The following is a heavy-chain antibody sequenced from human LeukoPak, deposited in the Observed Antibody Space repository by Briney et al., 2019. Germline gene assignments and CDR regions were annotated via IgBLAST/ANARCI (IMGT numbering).Heavy chain of an antibody. Sequence: GGSLRLSCAASGFTVSSNYMSWVRQAPGKGLEWVSVIYSGGSTYYADSVKGRFTISRDNSKNTLYLQMNSLRAEDTAVYYCARDNRGGGGEQIDAFDIWGQGTMVTVSS. CDR3: ARDNRGGGGEQIDAFDI. J-gene: IGHJ3*02. CDR1: GFTVSSNY. V-gene: IGHV3-53*01. D-gene: IGHD1-14*01. CDR2: IYSGGST.